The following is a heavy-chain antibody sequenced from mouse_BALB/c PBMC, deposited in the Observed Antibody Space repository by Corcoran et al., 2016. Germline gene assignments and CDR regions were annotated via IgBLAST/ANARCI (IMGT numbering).Heavy chain of an antibody. V-gene: IGHV8-8*01. D-gene: IGHD1-1*01. Sequence: QVTLKESGPGKLQPSQTLSLTCSFSGFSLSTSGMGVGWIRQPSGKGLEWLAHIWWDDDKRYNPALKSRLTISKDTSSNQVFLKIASVDTADTATYYCARPYYGYAMDYWGQGTSVTVSS. CDR3: ARPYYGYAMDY. CDR2: IWWDDDK. CDR1: GFSLSTSGMG. J-gene: IGHJ4*01.